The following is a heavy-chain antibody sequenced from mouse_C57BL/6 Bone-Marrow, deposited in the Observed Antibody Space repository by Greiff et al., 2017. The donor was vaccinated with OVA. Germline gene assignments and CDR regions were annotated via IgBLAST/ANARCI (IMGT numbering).Heavy chain of an antibody. CDR3: ARVGGYYPHWYLDV. Sequence: VQLQQPGAELVKPGASVKMSCKASGYTFTSYWITWVKQRPGQGLEWIGDIYPGSGSTNYNEKFKSKATLTVDTSSSTAYMQLSILTSEDSAVYYCARVGGYYPHWYLDVWGTGTTVTVSS. CDR1: GYTFTSYW. V-gene: IGHV1-55*01. D-gene: IGHD2-3*01. CDR2: IYPGSGST. J-gene: IGHJ1*03.